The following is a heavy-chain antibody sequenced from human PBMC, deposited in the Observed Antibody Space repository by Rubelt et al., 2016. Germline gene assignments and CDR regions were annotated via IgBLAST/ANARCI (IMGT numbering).Heavy chain of an antibody. CDR3: ARGLSTVTTADPYGMDV. D-gene: IGHD4-17*01. J-gene: IGHJ6*02. CDR1: GGSFSGYY. Sequence: QVQLQQWGAGLLKPSETLSLTCAVYGGSFSGYYWSWIRQPPGKGLEWIGEINHSGSTNYNPSFMSAVTRSGDTSKSQFSRKLSSVTAADTAVDYCARGLSTVTTADPYGMDVWGQGTTVTVSS. CDR2: INHSGST. V-gene: IGHV4-34*01.